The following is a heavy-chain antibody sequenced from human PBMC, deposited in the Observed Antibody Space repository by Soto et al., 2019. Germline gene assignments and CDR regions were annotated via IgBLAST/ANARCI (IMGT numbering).Heavy chain of an antibody. CDR3: ARAARRGDFDL. D-gene: IGHD6-25*01. Sequence: GGSLRLSCAASGFTFSDYYMSWIRQAPGKGLEWVSYISSSSSTTNYADSVKGRFTISRDNAKNSLYLQMNSLRAEDTAVYYCARAARRGDFDLWGRGTLVTVSS. CDR2: ISSSSSTT. CDR1: GFTFSDYY. V-gene: IGHV3-11*06. J-gene: IGHJ2*01.